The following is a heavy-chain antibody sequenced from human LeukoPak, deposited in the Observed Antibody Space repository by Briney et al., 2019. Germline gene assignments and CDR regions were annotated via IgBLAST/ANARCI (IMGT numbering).Heavy chain of an antibody. CDR3: ARDSRFLEWFLGY. CDR2: INPNSGGT. V-gene: IGHV1-2*02. D-gene: IGHD3-3*01. CDR1: GYTFTGYY. Sequence: ASVKVSCKASGYTFTGYYMHWVRQAPGQGLEWMGWINPNSGGTNYAQKFQGRVTMTRDTSISTAYMELSRLRSDDTAVYYCARDSRFLEWFLGYWGQGTLVTVSS. J-gene: IGHJ4*02.